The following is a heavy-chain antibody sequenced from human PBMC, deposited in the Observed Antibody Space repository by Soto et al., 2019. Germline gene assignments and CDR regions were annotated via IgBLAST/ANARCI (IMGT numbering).Heavy chain of an antibody. J-gene: IGHJ5*02. CDR2: ISGSGGST. CDR1: GFTFSSYA. V-gene: IGHV3-23*01. CDR3: AKQGITMVRGVYNWFDP. D-gene: IGHD3-10*01. Sequence: TGGSLRLSCAASGFTFSSYAMSWVRQAPGKGLEWVSAISGSGGSTYYADSVKGRFTISRDNSKNTLYLQMNSLRAEDTAVYYCAKQGITMVRGVYNWFDPWGQGTLVTVSS.